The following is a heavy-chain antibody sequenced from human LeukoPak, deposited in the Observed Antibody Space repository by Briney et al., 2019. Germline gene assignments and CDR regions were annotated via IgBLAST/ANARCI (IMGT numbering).Heavy chain of an antibody. V-gene: IGHV1-69*10. CDR2: IIPILGAV. J-gene: IGHJ2*01. CDR1: GGTLRSHA. Sequence: SVKVSCKAPGGTLRSHAVSWVRQAPGQGLEWMGGIIPILGAVDYAQKFLGRVMITADISANAVYMELSSLRSEDSGVYYCARANCGDDCYSPAGWFDFWGRGTLVTVSS. D-gene: IGHD2-21*02. CDR3: ARANCGDDCYSPAGWFDF.